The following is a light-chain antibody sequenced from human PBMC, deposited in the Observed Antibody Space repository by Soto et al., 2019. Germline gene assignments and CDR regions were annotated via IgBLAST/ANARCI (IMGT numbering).Light chain of an antibody. V-gene: IGKV1-5*03. CDR2: KAS. CDR1: QSISSW. J-gene: IGKJ1*01. CDR3: QQYNSS. Sequence: DIQMTQSPSTLSASVGDRVTITCRASQSISSWLAWYQQKPGKAPKLLIYKASSLESGVPSRFSGSGSGTEFTLTISSLQPDDFATYYYQQYNSSFGQGTKVDIK.